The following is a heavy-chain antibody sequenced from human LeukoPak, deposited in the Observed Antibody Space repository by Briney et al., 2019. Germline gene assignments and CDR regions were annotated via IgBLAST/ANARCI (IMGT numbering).Heavy chain of an antibody. D-gene: IGHD5-12*01. CDR3: ARTVDIVASIRQYYFDY. Sequence: ASVKVSCKASGFTFTAYGFTWVRQATGQGLEWMGWMNPNSGDRGYAQKFQGRVTMTRNPSISTAYMELSSLRSGDTAMYYCARTVDIVASIRQYYFDYWGQGTLVTVSS. V-gene: IGHV1-8*02. J-gene: IGHJ4*02. CDR2: MNPNSGDR. CDR1: GFTFTAYG.